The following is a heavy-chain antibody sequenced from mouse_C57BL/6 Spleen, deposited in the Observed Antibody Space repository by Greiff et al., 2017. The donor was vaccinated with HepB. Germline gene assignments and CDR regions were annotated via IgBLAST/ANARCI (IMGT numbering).Heavy chain of an antibody. CDR2: ISSGGSYT. J-gene: IGHJ2*01. CDR1: GFTFSSYG. Sequence: EVNVVESGGDLVKPGGSLKLSCAASGFTFSSYGMSWVRQTPDKRLEWVATISSGGSYTYYPDSVKGRFTISRDNAKNTLYLQMSSLKSEDTAMYYCARHGRFDYWGQGTTLTVSS. V-gene: IGHV5-6*01. CDR3: ARHGRFDY.